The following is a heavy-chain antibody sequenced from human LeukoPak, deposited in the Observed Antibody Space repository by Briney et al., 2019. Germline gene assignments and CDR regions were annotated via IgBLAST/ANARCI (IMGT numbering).Heavy chain of an antibody. CDR1: GFTFTNYW. CDR3: AKASVVPGY. J-gene: IGHJ4*02. D-gene: IGHD3-10*01. Sequence: GGSLRLSCAASGFTFTNYWMHWVRQAPGKGLEWVSAISGSGGSTYYADSVKGRFTISRDNSKNTLYLQMNSLRAEDTAVYYCAKASVVPGYWGQGTLVTVSS. V-gene: IGHV3-23*01. CDR2: ISGSGGST.